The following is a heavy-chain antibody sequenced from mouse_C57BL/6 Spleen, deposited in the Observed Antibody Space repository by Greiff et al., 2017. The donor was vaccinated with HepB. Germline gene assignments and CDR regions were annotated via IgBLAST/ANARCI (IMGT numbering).Heavy chain of an antibody. V-gene: IGHV1-50*01. Sequence: QVQLKQPGAELVKPGASVKLSCKASGYTFTSYWMQWVKQRPGQGLEWIGEIDPSDSYTNYNQKFKGKATLTGDTSSSTAYMQLSSLTSEDSAVYYCARHGSPYWGQGTTLTVSS. CDR1: GYTFTSYW. CDR3: ARHGSPY. J-gene: IGHJ2*01. CDR2: IDPSDSYT. D-gene: IGHD1-1*01.